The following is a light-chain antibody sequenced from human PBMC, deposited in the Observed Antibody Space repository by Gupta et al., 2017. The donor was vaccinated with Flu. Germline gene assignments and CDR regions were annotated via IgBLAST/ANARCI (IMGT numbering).Light chain of an antibody. CDR1: QSVSRIY. CDR3: QHYGTSPPYT. J-gene: IGKJ2*01. V-gene: IGKV3-20*01. Sequence: SASLSCRASQSVSRIYLAWYQQKPGQAPRLLIFAASSRATGIPDRFSGGGSGTDFTLTISRLEPEDFAVYYCQHYGTSPPYTFGQGTKLEIK. CDR2: AAS.